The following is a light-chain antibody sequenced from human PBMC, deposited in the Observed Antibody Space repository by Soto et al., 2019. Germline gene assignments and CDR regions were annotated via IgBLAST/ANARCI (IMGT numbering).Light chain of an antibody. CDR2: EVS. J-gene: IGLJ1*01. V-gene: IGLV2-8*01. Sequence: LTQPPAASGSPGQSVTISCTGTSSDVGGYNYVSWYQQHPGKAPKLMIYEVSKWPSGVPDRFSGSKSGNTASLTVSGLQAEDEADYYCSSYAGSNNLVFGTGTKVTVL. CDR1: SSDVGGYNY. CDR3: SSYAGSNNLV.